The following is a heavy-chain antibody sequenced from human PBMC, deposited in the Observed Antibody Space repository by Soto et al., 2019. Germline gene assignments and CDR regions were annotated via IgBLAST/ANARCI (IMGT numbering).Heavy chain of an antibody. Sequence: SVKVSCKASGGTFSSYAISWVRQTPGQGLEWMGGIIPIFGTANYAQKFQGRVTITADKSTSTAYMELSSLRSEDTAVYYCAIDRQHLGGHHFDFWGQGTLVTVSS. CDR2: IIPIFGTA. D-gene: IGHD6-13*01. J-gene: IGHJ4*02. V-gene: IGHV1-69*06. CDR3: AIDRQHLGGHHFDF. CDR1: GGTFSSYA.